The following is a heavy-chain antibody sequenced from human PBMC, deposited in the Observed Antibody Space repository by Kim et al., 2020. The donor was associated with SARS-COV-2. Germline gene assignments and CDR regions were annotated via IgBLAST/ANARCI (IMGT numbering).Heavy chain of an antibody. J-gene: IGHJ6*02. Sequence: GGSLRLSCAASGFDFSDYWMSWVRQASGQGLEWVASIKQDGSDEKYVDSVKGRFTISRDNAKNSLYLQMNILRAEDTALYYCARASNSAFYSWGNYYNSCYCYSRDVWGQGTTVTVSS. CDR2: IKQDGSDE. CDR1: GFDFSDYW. D-gene: IGHD3-10*01. CDR3: ARASNSAFYSWGNYYNSCYCYSRDV. V-gene: IGHV3-7*01.